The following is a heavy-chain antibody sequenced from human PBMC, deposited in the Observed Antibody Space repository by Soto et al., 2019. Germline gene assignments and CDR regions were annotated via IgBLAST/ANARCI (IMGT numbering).Heavy chain of an antibody. CDR1: GFTFGDYA. V-gene: IGHV3-49*04. D-gene: IGHD6-19*01. J-gene: IGHJ4*02. Sequence: LRLSCAVSGFTFGDYAMSWVRQAPGKGLECVGFIRGKGYGMTTEYAASVKGRFTISRDDSKGIAYLQMNSLKTADTAVYYCVRAGGSDWGYYFDHWGQGILVTVSS. CDR2: IRGKGYGMTT. CDR3: VRAGGSDWGYYFDH.